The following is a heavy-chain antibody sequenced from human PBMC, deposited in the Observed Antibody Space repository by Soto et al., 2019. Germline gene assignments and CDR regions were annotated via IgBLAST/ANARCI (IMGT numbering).Heavy chain of an antibody. Sequence: ASVKVSCKASGGTFSSYAISWVRQAPGQGLEWMGGIIPILGIANYAQKFQGRVTITADKSTSTAYMELSSLRSEDTAVYYCARVQVRSSITIPMDVWGQGTTVTVSS. V-gene: IGHV1-69*10. CDR1: GGTFSSYA. CDR2: IIPILGIA. D-gene: IGHD3-9*01. CDR3: ARVQVRSSITIPMDV. J-gene: IGHJ6*02.